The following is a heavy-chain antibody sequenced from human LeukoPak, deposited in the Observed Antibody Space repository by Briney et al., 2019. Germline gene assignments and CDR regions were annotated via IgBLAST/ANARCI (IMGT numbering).Heavy chain of an antibody. D-gene: IGHD3-10*01. CDR1: GGTFLSHT. Sequence: ASAKVSCKTSGGTFLSHTFSWVRQAPGHGLEWIGKITPVIETAKYAQTFQGRLSIYTDKDTTTVYMDLSGLRPDDTADYYCARVNLRGSNYNWFDPWGQGTRVIVSS. V-gene: IGHV1-69*08. J-gene: IGHJ5*02. CDR2: ITPVIETA. CDR3: ARVNLRGSNYNWFDP.